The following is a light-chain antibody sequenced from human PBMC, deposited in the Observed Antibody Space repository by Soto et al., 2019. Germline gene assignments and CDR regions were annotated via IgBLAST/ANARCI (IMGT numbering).Light chain of an antibody. J-gene: IGKJ1*01. CDR2: GAS. V-gene: IGKV3-15*01. CDR1: QSVSSN. Sequence: EIALTQSPATLSVSPGARATLSCRASQSVSSNLAWYQQKPGQAPRLLIYGASTRATGIPARFSGSGSGTDFTLTISRLEPEDFAVYYCHQYESSLWTFGQGTKVDIK. CDR3: HQYESSLWT.